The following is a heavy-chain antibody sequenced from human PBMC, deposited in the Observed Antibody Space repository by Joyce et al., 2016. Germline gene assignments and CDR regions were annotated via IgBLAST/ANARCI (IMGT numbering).Heavy chain of an antibody. CDR1: GFTFSAYT. Sequence: EAYLEESGGGLVQPGGSLRLSCAASGFTFSAYTMNWVGQGQGKGLEWISYFRDSRVRWYAGSVKGRFTISRDDAKDSLYLEMNSLRDEDTAVYYCARDFSCAFDIWGQGTKVIVSS. V-gene: IGHV3-48*02. D-gene: IGHD1-1*01. CDR2: FRDSRVR. J-gene: IGHJ3*02. CDR3: ARDFSCAFDI.